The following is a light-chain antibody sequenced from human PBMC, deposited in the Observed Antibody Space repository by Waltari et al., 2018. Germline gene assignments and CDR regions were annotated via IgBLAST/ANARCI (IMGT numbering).Light chain of an antibody. J-gene: IGKJ1*01. V-gene: IGKV1-5*03. Sequence: DIQMTQSPSTLSASGGDRVTITCRASQSISSWLAWYQQKPGKAPKLLIYKASSLESGVPSRFSGSGSGTEFTLTSSSLQPDDFATYYCQQYNSYSRTFGQGTKVEIK. CDR1: QSISSW. CDR3: QQYNSYSRT. CDR2: KAS.